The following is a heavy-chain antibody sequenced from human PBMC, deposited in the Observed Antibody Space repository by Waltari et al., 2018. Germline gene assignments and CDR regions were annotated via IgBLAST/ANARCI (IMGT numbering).Heavy chain of an antibody. D-gene: IGHD2-2*01. CDR2: IKGDGGST. CDR1: GFTFSSYW. Sequence: EVQLVESGGGLVQPGGSLRLSCAASGFTFSSYWMHWVRQAPGKGLVLVSSIKGDGGSTSYADPGKGRFTISRDNANNTLYLQMNSLRAEDTAVYDCTRTGYCSTTSCQVDWFDPWGQGTLVTVSS. J-gene: IGHJ5*02. CDR3: TRTGYCSTTSCQVDWFDP. V-gene: IGHV3-74*01.